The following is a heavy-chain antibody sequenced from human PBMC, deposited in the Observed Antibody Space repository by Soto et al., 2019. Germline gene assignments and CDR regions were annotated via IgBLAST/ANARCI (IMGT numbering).Heavy chain of an antibody. J-gene: IGHJ6*02. CDR2: IYYSGST. D-gene: IGHD6-6*01. CDR1: GGSISSGDYY. V-gene: IGHV4-30-4*01. Sequence: QVQLQESGPGLVKPSQTLSLTCTVSGGSISSGDYYWSWIRQPPGKGLEWIGYIYYSGSTDYNPSLKSRVTISLDTSKNQFSLKLSSVPAADTAVYYCASKYSTSSDYYYGMDVWGQGTTVTVSS. CDR3: ASKYSTSSDYYYGMDV.